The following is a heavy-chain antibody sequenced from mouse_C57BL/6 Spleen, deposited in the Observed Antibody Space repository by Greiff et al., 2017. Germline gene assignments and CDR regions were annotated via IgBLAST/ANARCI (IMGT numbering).Heavy chain of an antibody. V-gene: IGHV1-59*01. D-gene: IGHD1-1*01. J-gene: IGHJ2*01. CDR1: GYTFTSYW. Sequence: QVQLQQPGAELVRPGTSVKLSCKASGYTFTSYWMHWVKQRPGQGLEWIGVIDPSASYTNYHQKFKGKATLTVDTSSSTAYMQLSSLTSEDSAVYYCARSIYTTVVGLDYWGQGTTLTVSS. CDR2: IDPSASYT. CDR3: ARSIYTTVVGLDY.